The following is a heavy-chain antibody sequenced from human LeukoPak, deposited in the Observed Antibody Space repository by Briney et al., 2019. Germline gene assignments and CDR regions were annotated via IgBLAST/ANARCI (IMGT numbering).Heavy chain of an antibody. CDR2: IKQDGSGR. J-gene: IGHJ4*02. D-gene: IGHD6-19*01. CDR1: EFTFSSYW. CDR3: ARGSAVAAISHFDY. Sequence: GGSLRLSCAASEFTFSSYWMSWVRQAPGKGLEWVDHIKQDGSGRYYVDSVKGRFTISRDNDKNSLYLQMSSLRAEDTAVYYCARGSAVAAISHFDYWGQGTLVTVSS. V-gene: IGHV3-7*02.